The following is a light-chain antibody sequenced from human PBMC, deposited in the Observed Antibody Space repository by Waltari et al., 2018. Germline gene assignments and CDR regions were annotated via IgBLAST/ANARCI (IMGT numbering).Light chain of an antibody. J-gene: IGKJ4*01. Sequence: EIVLTQSPGTLSVSPGERVTVSCRASQTITGSWLTWYQQKPGQAPRLLIYGASNRAPGIPDRFSGSGSGTDFTLTISRLEPEDSAVYYCQQYDGSVVTFSGGTKVEIK. CDR2: GAS. CDR3: QQYDGSVVT. CDR1: QTITGSW. V-gene: IGKV3-20*01.